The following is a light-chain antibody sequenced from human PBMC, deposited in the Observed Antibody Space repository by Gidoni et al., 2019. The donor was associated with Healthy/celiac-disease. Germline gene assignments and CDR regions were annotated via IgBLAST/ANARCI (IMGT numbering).Light chain of an antibody. V-gene: IGLV3-19*01. CDR3: NSRDSSGTV. CDR1: SLRSYY. J-gene: IGLJ1*01. Sequence: SSELTQDPAVSVTLGQTVRITCQGDSLRSYYASWYQQKPGQAPVLVIYGKNNRPSGIPDRFSGSSSGNTASLTITGAQAEDEAGYYCNSRDSSGTVFGTGTKVTVL. CDR2: GKN.